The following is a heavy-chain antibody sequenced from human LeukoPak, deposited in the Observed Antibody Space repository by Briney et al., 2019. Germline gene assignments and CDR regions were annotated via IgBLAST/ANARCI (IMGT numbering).Heavy chain of an antibody. CDR1: GFTFSSYG. V-gene: IGHV3-30*02. Sequence: PGGSPRLSCAASGFTFSSYGMHWVRQAPGKGLEWVAFIRYDGSNKYYADSVKGRFTISRDNSKNTLYLQMNSLRAEDTAVYYCAKDPRLKVGATTSFDYWGQGTLVTVSS. CDR3: AKDPRLKVGATTSFDY. J-gene: IGHJ4*02. D-gene: IGHD1-26*01. CDR2: IRYDGSNK.